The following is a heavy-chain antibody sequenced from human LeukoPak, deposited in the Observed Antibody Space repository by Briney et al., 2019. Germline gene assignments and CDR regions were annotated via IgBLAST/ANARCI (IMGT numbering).Heavy chain of an antibody. Sequence: SVNVSSKASGGTFSIYTISWVRQAPGQGLEWMGRIIPILGVANYAQKFQGRVTITADKSTSTAYMELSSLRSEDTAVYYCARGVVRSYYYMDVWGKGTTVTVSS. J-gene: IGHJ6*03. D-gene: IGHD3-3*01. CDR1: GGTFSIYT. V-gene: IGHV1-69*02. CDR2: IIPILGVA. CDR3: ARGVVRSYYYMDV.